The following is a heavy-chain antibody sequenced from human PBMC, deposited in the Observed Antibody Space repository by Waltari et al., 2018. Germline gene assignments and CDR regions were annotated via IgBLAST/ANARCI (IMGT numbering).Heavy chain of an antibody. CDR3: ARGLPTYDYIWGSYRSGYYFDY. CDR2: INHSGST. V-gene: IGHV4-34*01. Sequence: QVQLQQWGAGLLTPSATLSLTCAVDGGSFSGYSCSWIRQPQGKGLEWIGEINHSGSTNYNPSLKSRVTISVDTSKNQFSLKLSSVTAADTAVYYCARGLPTYDYIWGSYRSGYYFDYWGQGTLVTVSS. CDR1: GGSFSGYS. J-gene: IGHJ4*02. D-gene: IGHD3-16*02.